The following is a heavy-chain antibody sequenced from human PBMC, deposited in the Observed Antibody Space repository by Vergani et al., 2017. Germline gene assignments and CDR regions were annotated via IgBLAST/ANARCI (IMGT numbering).Heavy chain of an antibody. CDR3: ASPPVAAAGMYQAAEDEYFQH. V-gene: IGHV1-46*01. CDR2: INPSGGST. J-gene: IGHJ1*01. CDR1: GYTFTSHY. Sequence: QVQLVQSGAEVKKPGASVKVSCKASGYTFTSHYMHWVRQAPGQGLEWMGIINPSGGSTSYAQKFQGRVTITADESTSTAYMELSSLRSEDTAVYYCASPPVAAAGMYQAAEDEYFQHWGQGTLVTVSS. D-gene: IGHD6-13*01.